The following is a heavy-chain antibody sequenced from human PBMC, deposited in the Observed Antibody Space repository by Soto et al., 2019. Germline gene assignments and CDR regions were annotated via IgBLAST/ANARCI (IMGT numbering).Heavy chain of an antibody. CDR2: IYHTGTT. CDR1: GGSINSGDYS. V-gene: IGHV4-30-2*01. J-gene: IGHJ5*02. Sequence: PSETLSLTCTVSGGSINSGDYSWPWIRQPPGKGLEWIGYIYHTGTTYYNMSLKSRVTISVDRSKNQFSLKLSSVTAADTAVYYCARAINYYDSSGDSWFDPWGQGTLVTVS. D-gene: IGHD3-22*01. CDR3: ARAINYYDSSGDSWFDP.